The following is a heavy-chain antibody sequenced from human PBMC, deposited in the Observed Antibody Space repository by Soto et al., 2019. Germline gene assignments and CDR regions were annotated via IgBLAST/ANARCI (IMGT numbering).Heavy chain of an antibody. CDR1: GGSISSSNYY. J-gene: IGHJ4*02. CDR3: AREGGESSDGLYYFDS. D-gene: IGHD3-16*01. Sequence: SETLSLTCTVSGGSISSSNYYWGWIRQPPGKGLEWIGHIYYSGNTDYNPSLKSRLAISIDTSKNQFSLKLSSVTAADTAVYFCAREGGESSDGLYYFDSWGQGSLVTVSS. V-gene: IGHV4-39*07. CDR2: IYYSGNT.